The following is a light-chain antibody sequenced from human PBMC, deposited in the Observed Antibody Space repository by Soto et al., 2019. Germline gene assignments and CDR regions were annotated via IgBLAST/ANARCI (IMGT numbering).Light chain of an antibody. J-gene: IGKJ4*01. CDR3: QQYNTWPLT. CDR2: GAS. Sequence: EIVMTQSPATLSVSPGERVTLSCRASQSVSSDLACFQQKPGQAPRLLISGASTRATGIPARFSGRGSGTEFILTISSLQSEDFAVYYCQQYNTWPLTFGGGTKVEIK. CDR1: QSVSSD. V-gene: IGKV3-15*01.